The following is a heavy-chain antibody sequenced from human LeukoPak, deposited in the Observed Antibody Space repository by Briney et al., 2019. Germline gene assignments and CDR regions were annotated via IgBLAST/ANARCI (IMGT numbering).Heavy chain of an antibody. Sequence: SETLSLTCTVSGGSISSYYWNWIRQPPGKGLEWIGYIYYSGSTNYNPYLKRRVTISVDTSKNQFSLKLSSVTAADTAVYYCARGEGGYKPVDYWGQGTLVTVSS. CDR1: GGSISSYY. J-gene: IGHJ4*02. D-gene: IGHD5-24*01. CDR3: ARGEGGYKPVDY. V-gene: IGHV4-59*01. CDR2: IYYSGST.